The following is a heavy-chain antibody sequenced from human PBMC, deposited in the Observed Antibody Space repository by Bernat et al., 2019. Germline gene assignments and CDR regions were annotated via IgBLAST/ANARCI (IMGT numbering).Heavy chain of an antibody. D-gene: IGHD5-12*01. Sequence: QVQLQQWGAGLLKPSETLSLTCAVYGGSFSGYYWSWIRQPPGKGLEWIGEINHSGSTNYNPSLKSRVTISVDTSKDQFSLKLSSVTAADTAVYYWARSGYSGYVDRYCGQGTLVTVSS. J-gene: IGHJ4*02. CDR3: ARSGYSGYVDRY. CDR1: GGSFSGYY. V-gene: IGHV4-34*01. CDR2: INHSGST.